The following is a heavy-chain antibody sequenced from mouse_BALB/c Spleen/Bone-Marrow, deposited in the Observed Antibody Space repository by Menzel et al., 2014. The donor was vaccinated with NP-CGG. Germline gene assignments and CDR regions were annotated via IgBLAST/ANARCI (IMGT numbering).Heavy chain of an antibody. Sequence: EVKLQESGAELVKPGASVKLSCTASGFNIXDTYMHWVKQRPEQGLEWIGRIDPANGNTKYDPKFQGKATITADTSSNTAYLQLSSLTSEDTAVHYCASYYYGSSLFAYWGQGTLVTVSA. CDR1: GFNIXDTY. V-gene: IGHV14-3*02. D-gene: IGHD1-1*01. J-gene: IGHJ3*01. CDR3: ASYYYGSSLFAY. CDR2: IDPANGNT.